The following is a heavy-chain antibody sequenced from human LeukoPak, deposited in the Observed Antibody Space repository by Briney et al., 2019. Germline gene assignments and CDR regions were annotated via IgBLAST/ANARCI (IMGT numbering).Heavy chain of an antibody. J-gene: IGHJ4*02. CDR3: AKPSAERHYYDSSGYYAY. CDR2: IRYDGSNK. V-gene: IGHV3-30*02. D-gene: IGHD3-22*01. Sequence: GGSLRLSCAASGFTVSSNYMSWVRQAPGKGLEWVSFIRYDGSNKYYADSVKGRFTISRDNSKNTLYLQMNSLRAEDTAVYYCAKPSAERHYYDSSGYYAYWGQGTLVTVSS. CDR1: GFTVSSNY.